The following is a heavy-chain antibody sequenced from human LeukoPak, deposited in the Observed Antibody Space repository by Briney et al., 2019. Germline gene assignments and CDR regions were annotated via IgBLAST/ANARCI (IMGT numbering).Heavy chain of an antibody. CDR2: ISWNSGSK. J-gene: IGHJ4*02. CDR1: GFTFDDYA. CDR3: AKDRTSPSGIAVAGTYDY. V-gene: IGHV3-9*01. Sequence: GGSLRLSCAASGFTFDDYAMHWVRLAPGKGLEWVSGISWNSGSKGYADSVKGRFTISRDNAKNSLYLQMNSLRTEDTALYYCAKDRTSPSGIAVAGTYDYWGQGTLVTVSS. D-gene: IGHD6-19*01.